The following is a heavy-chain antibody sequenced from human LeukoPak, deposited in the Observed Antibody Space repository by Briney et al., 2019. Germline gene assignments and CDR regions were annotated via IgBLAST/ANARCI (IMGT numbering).Heavy chain of an antibody. J-gene: IGHJ4*02. CDR3: ARGARKGDDYGGFFDY. CDR1: GFTVSSNY. Sequence: GGSLRLSCAASGFTVSSNYMSWVRQAPGKGLEWVSVIYSGGSTYYADSVKGRFTISRDNSKNTLYLQMNSLRAEDTAVYYCARGARKGDDYGGFFDYWGQGTLVTVSS. V-gene: IGHV3-53*05. CDR2: IYSGGST. D-gene: IGHD4-23*01.